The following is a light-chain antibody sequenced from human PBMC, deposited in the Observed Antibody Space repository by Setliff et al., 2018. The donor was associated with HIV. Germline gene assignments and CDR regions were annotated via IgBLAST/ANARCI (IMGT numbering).Light chain of an antibody. CDR2: DVS. J-gene: IGLJ2*01. CDR3: SSYTTDTVL. CDR1: SSDVGGYNY. Sequence: QSVLTQPASVSGSPGQSITISCTGTSSDVGGYNYVSWYQQHPGKAPKLMIYDVSNRPSGVSNRFSGSKSGSTASLTISGLQAEDEADYFCSSYTTDTVLFGGGTKVTVL. V-gene: IGLV2-14*03.